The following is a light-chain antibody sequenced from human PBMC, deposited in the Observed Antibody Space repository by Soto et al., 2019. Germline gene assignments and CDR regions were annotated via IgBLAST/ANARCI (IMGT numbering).Light chain of an antibody. CDR3: QQRYNWPIT. CDR2: DTS. CDR1: QSVSNS. V-gene: IGKV3-11*01. Sequence: IVFTQSPGTLSLSPGERATLSCRASQSVSNSLAWYQQRPGQAPRLLVYDTSNRATGIPARFSGSGSGTDFTLTISSLEPEDFSVYYCQQRYNWPITFGQGTRLEIK. J-gene: IGKJ5*01.